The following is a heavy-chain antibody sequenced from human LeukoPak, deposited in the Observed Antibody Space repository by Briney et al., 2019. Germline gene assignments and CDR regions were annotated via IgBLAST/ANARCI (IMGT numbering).Heavy chain of an antibody. CDR3: ARVFRFSHFDY. CDR1: GDSFNSSNSY. CDR2: IFYSGST. Sequence: SSESLSLTCTVSGDSFNSSNSYWGWVRQPPGKGLEWIATIFYSGSTFYDPSLKSRVTISFDTSKTQFSLRLRSVTAADTAVYYCARVFRFSHFDYWGQGTLVTVSS. J-gene: IGHJ4*02. D-gene: IGHD3-3*01. V-gene: IGHV4-39*07.